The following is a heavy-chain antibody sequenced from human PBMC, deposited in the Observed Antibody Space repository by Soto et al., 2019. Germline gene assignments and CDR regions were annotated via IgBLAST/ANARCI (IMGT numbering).Heavy chain of an antibody. CDR3: ARGSGDGYSRGLAFDY. V-gene: IGHV1-69*06. J-gene: IGHJ4*02. Sequence: SVKVSCKASGYTFTSYYMHWVRQAPGQGLEWMGGIIPIFGTANYAQKFQGRVTITADKSTSTAYMELSSLRSEDTAVYYCARGSGDGYSRGLAFDYWGQGTMVTVSS. CDR1: GYTFTSYY. CDR2: IIPIFGTA. D-gene: IGHD4-4*01.